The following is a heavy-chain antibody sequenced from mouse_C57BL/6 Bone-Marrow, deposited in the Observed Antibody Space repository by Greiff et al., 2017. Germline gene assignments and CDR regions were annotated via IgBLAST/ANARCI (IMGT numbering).Heavy chain of an antibody. Sequence: QVQLQQSGAELARPGASVKLSCKASGYTFTSYGISWVKQRTGQGLEWIGEIYPRSGNTYYNEKFKGKATLTADKSSSTAYMELRSLTSEDSAVYFWASRRLFAYWGQGTLVTVSA. CDR2: IYPRSGNT. CDR3: ASRRLFAY. J-gene: IGHJ3*01. CDR1: GYTFTSYG. V-gene: IGHV1-81*01.